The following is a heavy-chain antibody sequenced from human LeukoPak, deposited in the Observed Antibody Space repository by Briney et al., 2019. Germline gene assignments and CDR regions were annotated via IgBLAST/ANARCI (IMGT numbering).Heavy chain of an antibody. D-gene: IGHD2-8*01. CDR3: ALGTINKDYYFGMDV. Sequence: GGSLRLSCAASGFTFSDYYMTWIRQAPGKGLEWLSYISNSGSSVFYADSVMGRFTVSRDNAKRSLYLQIKSLRDDDTAVYHCALGTINKDYYFGMDVWGQGTTVTVSS. V-gene: IGHV3-11*01. CDR1: GFTFSDYY. CDR2: ISNSGSSV. J-gene: IGHJ6*02.